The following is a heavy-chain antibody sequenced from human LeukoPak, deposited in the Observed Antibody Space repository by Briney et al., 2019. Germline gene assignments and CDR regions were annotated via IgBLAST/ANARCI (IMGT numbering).Heavy chain of an antibody. D-gene: IGHD4-11*01. CDR2: MNPNSGNT. CDR3: ARARGTTRRHDAFDI. CDR1: GYTFTSYD. V-gene: IGHV1-8*03. J-gene: IGHJ3*02. Sequence: ASVKVSCKASGYTFTSYDINWVRQATGQGLEWMGWMNPNSGNTGYAQKFQGRVTITRNTSISTAYMELSSLRSEDTAMYYCARARGTTRRHDAFDIWGQGTMVTVSS.